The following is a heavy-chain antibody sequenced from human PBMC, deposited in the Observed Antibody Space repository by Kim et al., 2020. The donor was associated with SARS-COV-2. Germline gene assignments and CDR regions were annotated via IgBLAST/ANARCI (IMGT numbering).Heavy chain of an antibody. Sequence: GGSLRLSCAASGFTFSSYSMNWVRQAPGKGLEWVSSINSSSSYIYYADSVKGRFTISRDNAKNSLYLQMNSLRAEDTAVYYCARRAVYYDILTGSYYFDYWGQGTLVTVSS. CDR3: ARRAVYYDILTGSYYFDY. CDR2: INSSSSYI. V-gene: IGHV3-21*01. D-gene: IGHD3-9*01. J-gene: IGHJ4*02. CDR1: GFTFSSYS.